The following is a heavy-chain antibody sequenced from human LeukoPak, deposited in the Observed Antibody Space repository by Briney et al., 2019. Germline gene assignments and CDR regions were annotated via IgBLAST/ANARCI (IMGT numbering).Heavy chain of an antibody. CDR1: RFTFSSYG. V-gene: IGHV3-30*02. CDR2: IRYDGSNK. J-gene: IGHJ4*02. CDR3: AKDLEGYSCGPGTIDY. D-gene: IGHD5-18*01. Sequence: GGSLRLSCAASRFTFSSYGMHWVRQAPGKGLEWVAFIRYDGSNKYYADSVKGRFTISRDNSKNTLYLQMNSLRAEDTAVYYCAKDLEGYSCGPGTIDYWGQGTLVTVSS.